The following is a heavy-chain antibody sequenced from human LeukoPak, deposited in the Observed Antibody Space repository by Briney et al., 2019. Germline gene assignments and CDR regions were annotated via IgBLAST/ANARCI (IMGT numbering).Heavy chain of an antibody. Sequence: ASVTVSCKASGYTFTSYYMHWVRQAAGQGLEGMGIINPSGGCTIYAQKFQGRVTMTRDTSTSTVYMELSSLRSEDTAVYYCARVRLELRRKISNYGMDVWGQGTTVTVSS. CDR2: INPSGGCT. CDR3: ARVRLELRRKISNYGMDV. D-gene: IGHD1-7*01. V-gene: IGHV1-46*01. CDR1: GYTFTSYY. J-gene: IGHJ6*02.